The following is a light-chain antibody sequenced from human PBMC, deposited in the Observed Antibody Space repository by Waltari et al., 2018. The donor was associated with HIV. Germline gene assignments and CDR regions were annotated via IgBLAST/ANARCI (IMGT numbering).Light chain of an antibody. CDR3: ATWDDSLNAWV. J-gene: IGLJ3*02. CDR1: SSNIGRNT. V-gene: IGLV1-44*01. CDR2: NYG. Sequence: QSVLNQSPSASGTPVQRVIISCSGSSSNIGRNTVTWYQQFPGTAPKLLIYNYGQRPSGVPERFSGSKSSTSASLASSGLRSEDEADYYCATWDDSLNAWVFGGGTKLTVL.